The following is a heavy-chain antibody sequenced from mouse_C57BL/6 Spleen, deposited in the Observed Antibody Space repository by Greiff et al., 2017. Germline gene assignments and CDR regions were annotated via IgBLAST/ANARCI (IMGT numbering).Heavy chain of an antibody. D-gene: IGHD1-1*01. CDR1: GFNIKDYY. CDR3: ARNYYGSSYYWYFDV. Sequence: VHVKQSGAELVKPGASVKLSCTASGFNIKDYYMHWVKQRTEQGLEWIGRIDPEDGETKYAPKFQGKATITADTSSNTAYLQLSSLTSEDTAVYYCARNYYGSSYYWYFDVWGTGTTVTVSS. J-gene: IGHJ1*03. V-gene: IGHV14-2*01. CDR2: IDPEDGET.